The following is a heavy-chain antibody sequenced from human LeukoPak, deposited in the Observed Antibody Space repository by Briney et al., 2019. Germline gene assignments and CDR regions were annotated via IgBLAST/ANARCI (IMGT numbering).Heavy chain of an antibody. CDR1: GFTFDDYA. J-gene: IGHJ4*02. Sequence: GGSLRLSCAASGFTFDDYAMHWVRQAPGKGLEWVSGISWNSGRIVYADSVKGRFTISRDNAKNSLYLQMNSLRAEDMALYYCAKDTQADYYDSSGYTDYWGQGTLVTVSS. CDR3: AKDTQADYYDSSGYTDY. V-gene: IGHV3-9*03. D-gene: IGHD3-22*01. CDR2: ISWNSGRI.